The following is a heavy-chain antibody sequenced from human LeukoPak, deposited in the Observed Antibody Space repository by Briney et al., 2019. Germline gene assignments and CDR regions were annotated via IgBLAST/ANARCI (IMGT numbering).Heavy chain of an antibody. D-gene: IGHD3-3*01. Sequence: ASVKVSCKASGYTFTSYDINWVRQATGQGLEWMGWMNPNSGNTGYAQKFQGRVTMTRNTSISTAYMELSSLRSEHTAVYYCARGYDFWSGYYWDNWFDPWGQGTLVTVSS. CDR3: ARGYDFWSGYYWDNWFDP. V-gene: IGHV1-8*01. CDR2: MNPNSGNT. CDR1: GYTFTSYD. J-gene: IGHJ5*02.